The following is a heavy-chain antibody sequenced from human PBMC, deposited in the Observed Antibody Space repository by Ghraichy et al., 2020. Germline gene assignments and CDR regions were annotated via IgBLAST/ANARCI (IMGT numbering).Heavy chain of an antibody. D-gene: IGHD2-2*02. CDR2: ISSSSSYI. CDR1: GFTFSSYS. CDR3: ARDGCSSTSCYTGYFDY. Sequence: GGSLRLSCAASGFTFSSYSMNWVRQAPGKGLEWVSSISSSSSYIYYADSVKGRFTISRDNAKNSLYLQMNSLRAEDTAVYYCARDGCSSTSCYTGYFDYWGQGALVTVSS. V-gene: IGHV3-21*01. J-gene: IGHJ4*02.